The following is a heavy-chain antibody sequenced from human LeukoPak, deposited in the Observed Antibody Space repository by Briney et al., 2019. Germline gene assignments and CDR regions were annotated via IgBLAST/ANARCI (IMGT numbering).Heavy chain of an antibody. D-gene: IGHD2/OR15-2a*01. CDR2: ISSSGSTI. V-gene: IGHV3-11*01. Sequence: GGSLRLSCAASGFTFSDYYMSWIRQAPGKGLEWVSYISSSGSTIYYADSVKGRFTISRDNAKNSLYLQMNSLRAEDTAVYYCARDVSMIPPVLDIWGQGTMVTVSS. CDR3: ARDVSMIPPVLDI. J-gene: IGHJ3*02. CDR1: GFTFSDYY.